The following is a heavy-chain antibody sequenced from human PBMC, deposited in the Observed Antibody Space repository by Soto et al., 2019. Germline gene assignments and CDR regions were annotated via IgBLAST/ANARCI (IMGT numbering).Heavy chain of an antibody. J-gene: IGHJ4*02. Sequence: QVQLQESGPGLLKPSETLSLTCSVSGDSMTGANWGWFRQSPEKGLEWIGYIDYSGSTNYNPSLRSRITITIDTSSNQFSLNLASVTAAYAAVYYCTRARYGDHFDSWGQVTLVTVSS. CDR1: GDSMTGAN. D-gene: IGHD4-17*01. CDR2: IDYSGST. V-gene: IGHV4-59*01. CDR3: TRARYGDHFDS.